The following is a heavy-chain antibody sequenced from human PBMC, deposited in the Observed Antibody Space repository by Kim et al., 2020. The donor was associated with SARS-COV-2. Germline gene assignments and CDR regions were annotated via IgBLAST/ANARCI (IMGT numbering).Heavy chain of an antibody. CDR2: IYYSGST. Sequence: SETLSLTCTVSGGSISSYYWSWIRQPPGKGLEWIGYIYYSGSTNYNPSLKSRVTISVDTSKNQFSLKLSSVTAADTAVYYCARETYCSSTSCPNWFDPWGQGTLVTVSS. CDR3: ARETYCSSTSCPNWFDP. V-gene: IGHV4-59*01. J-gene: IGHJ5*02. D-gene: IGHD2-2*01. CDR1: GGSISSYY.